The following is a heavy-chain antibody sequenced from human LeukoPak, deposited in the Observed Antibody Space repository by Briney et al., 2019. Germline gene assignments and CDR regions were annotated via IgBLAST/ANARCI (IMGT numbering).Heavy chain of an antibody. D-gene: IGHD6-19*01. CDR2: IYYSGST. V-gene: IGHV4-39*07. CDR3: ARGGPSSGWYDNWFDP. J-gene: IGHJ5*02. Sequence: SETLSLTCTVSGGSISSSSYYWGWIRQPPGKGLEWIGSIYYSGSTYYNPSLKSRVTISVDTSKNQFSLKLSSVTAADTAVYYCARGGPSSGWYDNWFDPWGQGTLVTVSS. CDR1: GGSISSSSYY.